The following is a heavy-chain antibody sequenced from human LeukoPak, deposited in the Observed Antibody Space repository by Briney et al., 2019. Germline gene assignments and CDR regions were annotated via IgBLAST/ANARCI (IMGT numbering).Heavy chain of an antibody. CDR2: IYHSGST. CDR3: ARAYDFWSGYSHYGMDV. Sequence: SETLSLTCTVSGGSISSSDYYWSWIRQPPGKGLEWIGEIYHSGSTNYNPSLKSRVTISVDKSKNQFSLKLSSVTAADTAVYYCARAYDFWSGYSHYGMDVWGQGTTVTVSS. D-gene: IGHD3-3*01. J-gene: IGHJ6*02. CDR1: GGSISSSDYY. V-gene: IGHV4-39*07.